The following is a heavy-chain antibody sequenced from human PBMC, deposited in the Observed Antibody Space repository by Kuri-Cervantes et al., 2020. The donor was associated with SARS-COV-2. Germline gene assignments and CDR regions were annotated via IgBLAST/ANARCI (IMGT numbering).Heavy chain of an antibody. V-gene: IGHV1-24*01. D-gene: IGHD3-10*01. CDR2: FDPEDGET. Sequence: ASVKVSCKASGYTFTGYYMHWVRQAPGQGLEWMGGFDPEDGETIYAQKFQGRVTMTEDTSTDTAYMELSSLRSEDTAVYYCARDSALLWFGELSPPGYYGMDVWGQGTTVTVSS. J-gene: IGHJ6*02. CDR3: ARDSALLWFGELSPPGYYGMDV. CDR1: GYTFTGYY.